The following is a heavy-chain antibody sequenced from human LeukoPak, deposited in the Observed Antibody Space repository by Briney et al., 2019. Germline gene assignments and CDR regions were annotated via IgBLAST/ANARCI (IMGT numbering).Heavy chain of an antibody. CDR3: ARGSKYSGYDWGNWFDP. J-gene: IGHJ5*02. V-gene: IGHV4-59*08. CDR1: GGSISSYY. CDR2: IYYSGST. Sequence: SETLSLTCTVSGGSISSYYWSWIRQPPGKGLEWIGYIYYSGSTNYNPSLKSRVTISVDTSKNQFSLKLSSVTAADTAVYYCARGSKYSGYDWGNWFDPWGQGTLVTVSS. D-gene: IGHD5-12*01.